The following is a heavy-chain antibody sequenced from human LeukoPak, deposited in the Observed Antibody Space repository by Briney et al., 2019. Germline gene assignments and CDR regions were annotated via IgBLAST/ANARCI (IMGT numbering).Heavy chain of an antibody. CDR3: ARRAGSYYESSGYYYFDG. CDR1: GYSFTSYW. J-gene: IGHJ4*02. V-gene: IGHV5-51*01. Sequence: GESLKISCKGSGYSFTSYWIGWVRQMPGKGLEWMGIIYPGDSDTRYSPSFQGQVTISADKSINTAYLQWSSLKASDTAMYYCARRAGSYYESSGYYYFDGRGQGAMVTVSS. CDR2: IYPGDSDT. D-gene: IGHD3-22*01.